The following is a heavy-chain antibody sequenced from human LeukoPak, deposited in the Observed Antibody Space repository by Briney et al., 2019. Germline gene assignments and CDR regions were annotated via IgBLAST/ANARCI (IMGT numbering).Heavy chain of an antibody. V-gene: IGHV3-7*01. CDR3: ARKRPNYFDY. CDR2: INLDGSQK. Sequence: GGSLRLSCVASGFTFSNYWMARVRQAPGKGPEWVANINLDGSQKYYVDSVKGRFTISRDNAENSLYLQMNSLRAEDTALYYCARKRPNYFDYWGQGTLVTVSS. CDR1: GFTFSNYW. J-gene: IGHJ4*02.